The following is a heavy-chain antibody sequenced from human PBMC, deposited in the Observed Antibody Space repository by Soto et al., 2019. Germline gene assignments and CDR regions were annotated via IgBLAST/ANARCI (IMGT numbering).Heavy chain of an antibody. Sequence: GGSLRLSCAASGFTFSSYGMHWVRQAPGKGLEWVAVIWYDGSNKYYADSVKGRFTISRDNSKNTLYLQMNSLRAEDTAVYYCAREFPSNGVFLPDYWGQGTLVTVSS. CDR1: GFTFSSYG. J-gene: IGHJ4*02. CDR3: AREFPSNGVFLPDY. V-gene: IGHV3-33*01. D-gene: IGHD2-8*01. CDR2: IWYDGSNK.